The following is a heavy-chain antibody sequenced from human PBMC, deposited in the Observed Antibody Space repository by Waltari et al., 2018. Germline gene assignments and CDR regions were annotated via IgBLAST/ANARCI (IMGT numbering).Heavy chain of an antibody. D-gene: IGHD2-15*01. V-gene: IGHV4-4*02. CDR3: ARDRGRGLYLDS. Sequence: QLQLQQSGPGLVKPSESLSPTCAVPGDSMSGSDFWNWVRQPPGKGLEWIGQVHRSGRTNYNPSLESRVTVSIDTSKNQFSLKVSSATAADTAVYYCARDRGRGLYLDSWGQGTQVTVSP. J-gene: IGHJ4*02. CDR2: VHRSGRT. CDR1: GDSMSGSDF.